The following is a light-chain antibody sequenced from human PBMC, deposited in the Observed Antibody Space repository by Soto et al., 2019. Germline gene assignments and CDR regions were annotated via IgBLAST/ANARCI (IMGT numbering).Light chain of an antibody. Sequence: DIQMTQSPSTLSASVGDRVTITCRASQSISTWLAWYQQKPGKAPKLLIYTASNLERGVPSRFSGSGSGTEFTLTIISLQPDDFATYYCHQHNSYPRTFGQGTKVEIK. J-gene: IGKJ1*01. CDR1: QSISTW. CDR3: HQHNSYPRT. CDR2: TAS. V-gene: IGKV1-5*03.